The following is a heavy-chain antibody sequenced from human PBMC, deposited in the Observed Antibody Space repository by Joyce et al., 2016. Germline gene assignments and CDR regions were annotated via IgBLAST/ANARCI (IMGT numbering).Heavy chain of an antibody. CDR3: ARGPYFDILTGKYDYMDV. V-gene: IGHV5-51*01. Sequence: EVQLVQSGAEVKKPGESLKISCKASGYKIINYWIRWVRQMPGKGLEWMGNIYLGDSYIRYSPSLQGHGTIPADKSINTAYLQWGSLKASDTAMYYCARGPYFDILTGKYDYMDVWGKGTTVTVSS. J-gene: IGHJ6*03. CDR1: GYKIINYW. CDR2: IYLGDSYI. D-gene: IGHD3-9*01.